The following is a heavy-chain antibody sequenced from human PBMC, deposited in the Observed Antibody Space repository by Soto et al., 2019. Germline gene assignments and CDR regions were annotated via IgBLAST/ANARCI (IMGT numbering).Heavy chain of an antibody. Sequence: GGSLRLSCAASGFTFSSYAMSWVRQAPGKGLEWVSAISGSGGSTYYADSVEGRFTISRDNSKNTLYLQMNSLRAEDTAVYYCAKEGANVLRYFDWSNPTNVDYWGQGTLVTVSS. CDR3: AKEGANVLRYFDWSNPTNVDY. V-gene: IGHV3-23*01. CDR2: ISGSGGST. J-gene: IGHJ4*02. CDR1: GFTFSSYA. D-gene: IGHD3-9*01.